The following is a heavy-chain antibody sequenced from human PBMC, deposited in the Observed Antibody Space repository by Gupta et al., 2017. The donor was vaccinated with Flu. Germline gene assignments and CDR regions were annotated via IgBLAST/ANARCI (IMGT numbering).Heavy chain of an antibody. D-gene: IGHD4-17*01. J-gene: IGHJ5*02. CDR2: IIPIFGTA. Sequence: QVQLVQSGAEVKKPGSSVKVSCKASGGTFSSYAISWVRQAPGQGLEWMGGIIPIFGTANYAQKFQGGVTITADESTSTAYMELSSLRSEDTAVYYCARQTTVTTGGAHWFDPWGQGTLVTVSS. V-gene: IGHV1-69*01. CDR3: ARQTTVTTGGAHWFDP. CDR1: GGTFSSYA.